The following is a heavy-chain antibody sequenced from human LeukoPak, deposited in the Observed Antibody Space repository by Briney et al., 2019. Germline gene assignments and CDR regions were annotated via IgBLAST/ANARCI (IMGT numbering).Heavy chain of an antibody. CDR2: IYYSGST. V-gene: IGHV4-39*07. Sequence: PSETLSLTCTVSGGSISGSSYYWGWIRQPPGKGLEWIGSIYYSGSTNYNPSLKSRVTISVDTSKNQFSLKLSSVTAADTAVYYCARGGGIYYDFWTGHTQNWFDPWGQGTLVTVSS. CDR3: ARGGGIYYDFWTGHTQNWFDP. D-gene: IGHD3-3*01. J-gene: IGHJ5*02. CDR1: GGSISGSSYY.